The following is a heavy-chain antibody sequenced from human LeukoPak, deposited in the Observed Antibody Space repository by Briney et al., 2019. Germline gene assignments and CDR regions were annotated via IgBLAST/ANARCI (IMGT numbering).Heavy chain of an antibody. CDR3: AREGGSHYPSAAFDI. CDR1: GGSISSSNR. D-gene: IGHD1-26*01. Sequence: SETLSLTCAVSGGSISSSNRWSWVRQPPGKGLEWIGEIYHSGSTNYNPSLKSRVTISVDKSKNQFSLKLSSVTAADTAVYYCAREGGSHYPSAAFDIWGQGTMVTVSS. V-gene: IGHV4-4*02. J-gene: IGHJ3*02. CDR2: IYHSGST.